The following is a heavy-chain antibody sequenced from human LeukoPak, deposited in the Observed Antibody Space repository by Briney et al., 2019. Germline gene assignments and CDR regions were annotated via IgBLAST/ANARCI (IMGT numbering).Heavy chain of an antibody. CDR3: AREGNAFDF. D-gene: IGHD3-10*01. J-gene: IGHJ3*01. Sequence: GGSLRLSCVASGFTFSNHIVSWVRQAPGKGLEWVANMRVDGSDKFYVDSVKGRFTISRDNARVSLYLQMNNLRVEDTAVHYCAREGNAFDFWGQGTPVTVST. V-gene: IGHV3-7*01. CDR2: MRVDGSDK. CDR1: GFTFSNHI.